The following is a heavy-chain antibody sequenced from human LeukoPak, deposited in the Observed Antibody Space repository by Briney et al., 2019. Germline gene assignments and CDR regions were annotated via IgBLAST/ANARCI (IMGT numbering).Heavy chain of an antibody. CDR2: MEQDGSEK. Sequence: PGGSLRLSCAASGFTFRSYWMTWVRQAPGKGPEWVTNMEQDGSEKYYVDSVKGRFTISRDNAKNSLYLQMNSLRAEDTAVYYCARDLGYGSGWPLDYWGQGTLVTVSS. V-gene: IGHV3-7*01. J-gene: IGHJ4*02. CDR1: GFTFRSYW. D-gene: IGHD6-19*01. CDR3: ARDLGYGSGWPLDY.